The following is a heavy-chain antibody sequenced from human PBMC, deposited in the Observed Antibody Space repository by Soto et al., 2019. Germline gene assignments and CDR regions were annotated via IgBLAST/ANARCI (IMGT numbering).Heavy chain of an antibody. CDR3: ARGGRFGELEDWFDP. J-gene: IGHJ5*02. CDR1: GGSISSYY. V-gene: IGHV4-4*07. D-gene: IGHD3-10*01. Sequence: QVQLQESGPGLVKPSETLSLTCTVSGGSISSYYWSWIRQPAGKGLEWIGRIYTSGSTNYNPSLKSRVTMSVDTSKNQFSLKLSSVTAADTAVYYCARGGRFGELEDWFDPWGQGTLVTVSS. CDR2: IYTSGST.